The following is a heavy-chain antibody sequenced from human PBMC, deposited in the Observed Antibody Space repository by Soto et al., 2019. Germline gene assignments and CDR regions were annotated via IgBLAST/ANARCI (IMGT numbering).Heavy chain of an antibody. D-gene: IGHD3-3*01. CDR3: ARVGEGGSRRTYYDFWSGYYSRSVYGMDV. V-gene: IGHV1-8*01. Sequence: ASVKVSCKASGYTFTSYDINWVRQATGQGLEWMGWMNPNSGNTGYAQKFQGRVTMTRNTSISTAYMELSSLRSEDAAVYYCARVGEGGSRRTYYDFWSGYYSRSVYGMDVWGQGTTVTVSS. CDR1: GYTFTSYD. CDR2: MNPNSGNT. J-gene: IGHJ6*02.